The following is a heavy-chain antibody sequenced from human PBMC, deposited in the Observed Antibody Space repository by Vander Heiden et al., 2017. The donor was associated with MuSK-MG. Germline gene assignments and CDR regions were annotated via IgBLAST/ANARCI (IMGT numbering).Heavy chain of an antibody. CDR2: ISSSSSYI. Sequence: EVQLVQSGGGLVQPGGSLILSCAASGLPFSSYSMNWVRQAPGKGLKLVSSISSSSSYIYYADSVKGRFTISRDNAKNSLYLQMNSLRAEDTAVYYCARDKSVAGRFDYWGQGTLVTVSS. CDR3: ARDKSVAGRFDY. D-gene: IGHD6-19*01. V-gene: IGHV3-21*01. J-gene: IGHJ4*02. CDR1: GLPFSSYS.